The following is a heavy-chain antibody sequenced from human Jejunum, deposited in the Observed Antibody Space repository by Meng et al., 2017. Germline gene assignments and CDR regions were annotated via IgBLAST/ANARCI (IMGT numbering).Heavy chain of an antibody. CDR3: TIYTSGHM. V-gene: IGHV3-73*01. CDR2: ISRKINNFAT. Sequence: GESLKISCVVSGATFSGSDIHWVRQASGKRLEWVGRISRKINNFATAYAASVKGRFTISRDDSKNTAYLQMNSLISEDTASYYCTIYTSGHMWGQGTVVTVSS. J-gene: IGHJ3*02. CDR1: GATFSGSD. D-gene: IGHD6-19*01.